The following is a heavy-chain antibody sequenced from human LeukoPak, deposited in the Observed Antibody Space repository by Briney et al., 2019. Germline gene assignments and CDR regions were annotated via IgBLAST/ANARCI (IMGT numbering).Heavy chain of an antibody. Sequence: PGGSLRLSCAASGFTVSNNYMTWVRQAPEKGLEWVSLISTGGSPYYTDSVKGRFTISRDNSKNTLFLQMNSLRAEDTAVYYCVRGFRGYSFDYWGQGTLVTVSS. V-gene: IGHV3-53*01. J-gene: IGHJ4*02. CDR3: VRGFRGYSFDY. CDR1: GFTVSNNY. CDR2: ISTGGSP.